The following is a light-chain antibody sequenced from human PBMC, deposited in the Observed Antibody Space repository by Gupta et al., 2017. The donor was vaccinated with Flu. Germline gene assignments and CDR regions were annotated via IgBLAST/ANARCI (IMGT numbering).Light chain of an antibody. CDR1: SNDVGDYNV. V-gene: IGLV2-14*01. CDR2: EVA. CDR3: SSHTHSATRV. Sequence: QSPLTQPASVSWSPRHAITISCTGTSNDVGDYNVVSWYKQHPGKAPKLMIYEVANRPAGVSNRFSGSKSGNTASLTISGLQADDEADYYCSSHTHSATRVFGGGTKMTV. J-gene: IGLJ2*01.